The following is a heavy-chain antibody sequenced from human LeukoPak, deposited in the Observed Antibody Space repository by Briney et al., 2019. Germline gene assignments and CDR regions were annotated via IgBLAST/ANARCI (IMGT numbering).Heavy chain of an antibody. CDR2: ISAYNGNT. Sequence: ASVKVSCKASGYTFTSYGISWVRQAPGQGLEWMGWISAYNGNTNYAQKLQGRVTMTTDTSTGTAYMELRSLRSDDTAVYYCATQPTAMVIPVYWGQGTLVTVSS. CDR1: GYTFTSYG. D-gene: IGHD5-18*01. CDR3: ATQPTAMVIPVY. J-gene: IGHJ4*02. V-gene: IGHV1-18*01.